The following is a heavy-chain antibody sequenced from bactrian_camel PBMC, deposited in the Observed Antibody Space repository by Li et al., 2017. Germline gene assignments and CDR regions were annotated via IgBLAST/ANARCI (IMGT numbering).Heavy chain of an antibody. CDR1: GRTYMKWC. CDR3: AADSPGRVGLRVGCPVHGRGYEYNY. CDR2: IDSDGRT. J-gene: IGHJ4*01. D-gene: IGHD5*01. Sequence: HVQLVESGGGSVQAGGSLRLSCAGSGRTYMKWCMGWFRQVPGKEREGLATIDSDGRTAYADSVKGRFSISKDNAKKILYLQMNSLNAEDTATYYCAADSPGRVGLRVGCPVHGRGYEYNYRGQGTQVTVS. V-gene: IGHV3S57*01.